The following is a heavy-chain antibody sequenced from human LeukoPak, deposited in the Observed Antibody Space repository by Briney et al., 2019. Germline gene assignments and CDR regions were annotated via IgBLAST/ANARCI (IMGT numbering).Heavy chain of an antibody. CDR3: ARHSIIGGTEYAFDI. V-gene: IGHV4-59*08. D-gene: IGHD2-15*01. CDR2: IYHSGST. J-gene: IGHJ3*02. Sequence: SETLSLTCIVSSGSISGYSWSWIRQPPGKGLEWIGYIYHSGSTSYNPSLKSRVTISVDTSKNQFSLKLSSVTAADTAVYYCARHSIIGGTEYAFDIWGQGTMVTVSS. CDR1: SGSISGYS.